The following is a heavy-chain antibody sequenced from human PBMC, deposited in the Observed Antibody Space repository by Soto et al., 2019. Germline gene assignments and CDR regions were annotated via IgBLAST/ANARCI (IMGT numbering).Heavy chain of an antibody. J-gene: IGHJ4*02. CDR2: INPNSGGT. Sequence: ASVKVSCKASGYTFTGYYMHWVRQAPGQGLEWMGWINPNSGGTNYAQKFQGRVTMTRDTSISTAYVELSRLRSDDTAVYYCARDKSRGYRGTLVAYWGQGTLVTVSS. CDR1: GYTFTGYY. V-gene: IGHV1-2*02. D-gene: IGHD5-12*01. CDR3: ARDKSRGYRGTLVAY.